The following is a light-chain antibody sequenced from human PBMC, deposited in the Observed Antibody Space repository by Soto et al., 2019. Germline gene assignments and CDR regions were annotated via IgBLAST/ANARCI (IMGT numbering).Light chain of an antibody. CDR3: QHYNSYSEA. V-gene: IGKV1-5*01. CDR2: STS. Sequence: DIQVTQSPSSLSASVGDSVTITCRTSQRIGTFVNWYQQRQGRAPKLLIYSTSTLQSGVPSRFSGSGSGTEFTLTISSLQPDDFATYYCQHYNSYSEAFGQGTK. CDR1: QRIGTF. J-gene: IGKJ1*01.